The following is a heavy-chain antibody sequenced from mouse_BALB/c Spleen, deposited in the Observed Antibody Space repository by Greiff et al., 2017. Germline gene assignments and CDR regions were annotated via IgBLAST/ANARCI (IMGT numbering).Heavy chain of an antibody. CDR1: GFTFSSYG. D-gene: IGHD2-3*01. J-gene: IGHJ3*01. V-gene: IGHV5-6-3*01. CDR3: ARDEGNVYSVFAY. Sequence: VQLKESGGGLVQPGGSLKLSCAASGFTFSSYGMSWVRQTPDKRLELVATINSNGGSTYYPDSVKGRFTISRDNAKNTLYLQMSSLKSEDTAMYYCARDEGNVYSVFAYGGKGTLVTVSA. CDR2: INSNGGST.